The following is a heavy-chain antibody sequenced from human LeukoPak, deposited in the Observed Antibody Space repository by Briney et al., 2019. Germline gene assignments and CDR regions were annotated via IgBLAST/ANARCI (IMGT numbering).Heavy chain of an antibody. CDR2: IWYDGSNK. CDR3: ARARTTRGFDY. D-gene: IGHD4-17*01. V-gene: IGHV3-33*01. Sequence: PGGSLRLSCAASGFTFNSYGMHWVRQAPGKGLEWVAFIWYDGSNKYYADSVKGRFTISRDNSKNTLYLQMNSLRAEDTAVYYCARARTTRGFDYWGQGTLVTVSS. CDR1: GFTFNSYG. J-gene: IGHJ4*02.